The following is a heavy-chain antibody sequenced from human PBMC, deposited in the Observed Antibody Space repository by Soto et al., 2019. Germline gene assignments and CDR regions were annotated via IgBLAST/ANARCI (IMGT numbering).Heavy chain of an antibody. J-gene: IGHJ5*02. V-gene: IGHV4-59*08. Sequence: QVQLQESGPGLVKPSETLSLTCTVSGGSISSYYWSWIRQPPGKGLEWIGYIYYSGSTNYNPSLRSRVTLSVDTSKIQFSLKLSSVTAADTAVDDCASFSTNTNSDWFDAWGQGTLVTFVS. D-gene: IGHD1-26*01. CDR3: ASFSTNTNSDWFDA. CDR2: IYYSGST. CDR1: GGSISSYY.